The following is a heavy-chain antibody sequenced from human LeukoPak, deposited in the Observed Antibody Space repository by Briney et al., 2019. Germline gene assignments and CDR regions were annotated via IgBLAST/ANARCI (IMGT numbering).Heavy chain of an antibody. Sequence: TSETLSLTCTVSSVSISIYYCSWIRQPAGKGLEWIGRIHSSGSTNYNPSLKSRVTMSVDTSKNQFSLSLTSVTAADTAVYYCAREIHNLGYCSSSRCYHDYWGQGTLVTVSS. CDR3: AREIHNLGYCSSSRCYHDY. D-gene: IGHD2-2*01. J-gene: IGHJ4*02. CDR2: IHSSGST. CDR1: SVSISIYY. V-gene: IGHV4-4*07.